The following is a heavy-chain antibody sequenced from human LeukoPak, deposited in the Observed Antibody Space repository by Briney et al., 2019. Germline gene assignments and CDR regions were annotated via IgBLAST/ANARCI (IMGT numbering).Heavy chain of an antibody. J-gene: IGHJ3*02. V-gene: IGHV4-4*07. CDR3: AKGKYSSGWRLAFDI. D-gene: IGHD6-19*01. CDR1: GGSISSYY. Sequence: PSETLSLTCTVSGGSISSYYWSWIRQPAGKGLEWIGRIYTSGSTNYNPSLKSRVTMSVDTSKNQFSLKLSSVTAADTAVYYCAKGKYSSGWRLAFDIWGQGTMVTVSS. CDR2: IYTSGST.